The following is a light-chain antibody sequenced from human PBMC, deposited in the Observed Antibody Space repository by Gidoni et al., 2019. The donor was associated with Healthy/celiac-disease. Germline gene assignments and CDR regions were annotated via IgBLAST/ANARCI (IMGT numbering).Light chain of an antibody. J-gene: IGKJ4*01. Sequence: DIVMTKSPDSLAVSLGERAAINCKSSQSVFYSSNNQNSLTWYQQKPGQPPKLLIYATSTRASGVPDRFSGSGSGTDFTLTISSLQAEDVAVYYCQQYLSLPLTFXGXTKVEIK. CDR3: QQYLSLPLT. V-gene: IGKV4-1*01. CDR1: QSVFYSSNNQNS. CDR2: ATS.